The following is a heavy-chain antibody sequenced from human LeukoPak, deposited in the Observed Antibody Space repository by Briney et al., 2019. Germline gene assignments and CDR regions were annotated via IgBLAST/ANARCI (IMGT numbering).Heavy chain of an antibody. CDR3: AKDNVYCSGGSCYFYAFDI. CDR2: ISWNSGSI. D-gene: IGHD2-15*01. J-gene: IGHJ3*02. CDR1: GFTFDDYA. V-gene: IGHV3-9*01. Sequence: PGRSLRLSCAASGFTFDDYAMHWVRQAPGEGLEWVSGISWNSGSIGYADSVKGRFTISRDNAKNSLYLQMNSLRAEDTALYYCAKDNVYCSGGSCYFYAFDIWGQGTMVTVSS.